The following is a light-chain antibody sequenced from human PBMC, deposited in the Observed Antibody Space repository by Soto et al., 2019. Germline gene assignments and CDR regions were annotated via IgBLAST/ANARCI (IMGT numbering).Light chain of an antibody. CDR3: SSYTSSSTPVV. J-gene: IGLJ2*01. Sequence: QSALTQPASVSGSPGQSITISCTGTSSDVGGYNCVCWYQQHPGKAPKLMIYDVSNRPSGVSNRFSGSKSGNTASLTISGLQAEDEADYYCSSYTSSSTPVVFGGGTKVAVL. CDR2: DVS. V-gene: IGLV2-14*01. CDR1: SSDVGGYNC.